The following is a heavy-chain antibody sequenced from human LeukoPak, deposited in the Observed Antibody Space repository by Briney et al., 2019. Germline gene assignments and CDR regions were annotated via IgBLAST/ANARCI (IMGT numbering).Heavy chain of an antibody. CDR1: GFTFSTFW. J-gene: IGHJ4*02. CDR2: IKEDGSEK. D-gene: IGHD1-26*01. Sequence: PGGSLRLSCAASGFTFSTFWMSWIRQAPGKGLEWVASIKEDGSEKYYVDSVKGRFTISRDNAKNSLFLQMNSLRVEDTAVYYCARGGGSSDYWGQGTLVTVSS. V-gene: IGHV3-7*05. CDR3: ARGGGSSDY.